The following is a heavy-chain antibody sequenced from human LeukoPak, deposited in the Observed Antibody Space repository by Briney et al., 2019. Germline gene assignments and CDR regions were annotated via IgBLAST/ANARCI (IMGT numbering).Heavy chain of an antibody. Sequence: GASVKVSCQASNYTFTTYSINWVRQAPGQGLEWMGIINPSGGSTSYAQKFQGRVTMTRDMSTSTVYMELSSLRSEDTAVYYCASLLPLNYYDSSGLSGPTFDIWGQGTMVTVSS. D-gene: IGHD3-22*01. V-gene: IGHV1-46*01. CDR3: ASLLPLNYYDSSGLSGPTFDI. CDR1: NYTFTTYS. CDR2: INPSGGST. J-gene: IGHJ3*02.